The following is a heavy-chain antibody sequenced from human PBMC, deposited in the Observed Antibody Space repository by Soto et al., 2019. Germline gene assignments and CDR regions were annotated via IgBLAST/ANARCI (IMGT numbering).Heavy chain of an antibody. J-gene: IGHJ6*02. V-gene: IGHV4-59*08. CDR2: IYYSGST. D-gene: IGHD3-22*01. CDR3: ARRLYYDSSGFEGGGMDF. CDR1: GGSISSYY. Sequence: SETLSLTCTVSGGSISSYYWSWIRQPPGKGLEWIGYIYYSGSTNYNPSLKSRVTISVDTSKNQFSLKLSSVTAADTAVYYCARRLYYDSSGFEGGGMDFWGQGTTVTVSS.